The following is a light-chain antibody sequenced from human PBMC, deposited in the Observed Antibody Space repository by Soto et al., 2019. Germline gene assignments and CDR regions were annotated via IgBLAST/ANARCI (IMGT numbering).Light chain of an antibody. CDR3: QQYNSYPWT. CDR2: DVS. Sequence: DTQMTQSPSTLSASVGDRVAITCRASQSISGWLAWYQQKPGKAPKLLIYDVSSLESGVPSRFSGSGSGTDFTLAISSLQPDDFATYYCQQYNSYPWTFGQGTKVDIK. V-gene: IGKV1-5*01. J-gene: IGKJ1*01. CDR1: QSISGW.